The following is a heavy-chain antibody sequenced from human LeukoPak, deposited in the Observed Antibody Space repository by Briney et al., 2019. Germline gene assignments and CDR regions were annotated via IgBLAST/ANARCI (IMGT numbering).Heavy chain of an antibody. CDR1: GGSISSSSYY. CDR2: IYYSGTT. CDR3: ARLRFDFWSGYTHPYFDY. D-gene: IGHD3-3*01. V-gene: IGHV4-39*01. Sequence: SETLSLTCTVSGGSISSSSYYWGWIRQPPGKGLEWIGSIYYSGTTYYNPSLKSRVTISVDTSKIQFSLKLSSVAATDTAVYFCARLRFDFWSGYTHPYFDYWGQGTLVTVSS. J-gene: IGHJ4*02.